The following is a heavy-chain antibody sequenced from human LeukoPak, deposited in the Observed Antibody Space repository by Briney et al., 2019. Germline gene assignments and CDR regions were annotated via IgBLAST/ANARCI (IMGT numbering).Heavy chain of an antibody. Sequence: GGSLRLSCAASGFTVSSNYMSWVRQAPGKGLEWVSVIYSGGSTYYADSVKGRFTISRDNSKNTLYLQMNSLRAEDTAVYYRARPTNDYGDYGPFLFWGQGTLVTVSS. D-gene: IGHD4-17*01. CDR1: GFTVSSNY. V-gene: IGHV3-53*01. CDR2: IYSGGST. J-gene: IGHJ4*02. CDR3: ARPTNDYGDYGPFLF.